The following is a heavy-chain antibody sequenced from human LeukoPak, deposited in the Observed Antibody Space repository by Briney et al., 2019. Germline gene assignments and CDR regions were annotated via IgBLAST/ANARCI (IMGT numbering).Heavy chain of an antibody. J-gene: IGHJ5*02. D-gene: IGHD2-2*01. CDR3: AKDGLVPAAPGWFDP. CDR2: IRYDGSNK. V-gene: IGHV3-30*02. Sequence: GGSLRLSCAASGFTFSSYGMHWVRQAPGKGLEWVAFIRYDGSNKYYADSVKGRFTISGDNSKNTLYLQMNSLRAEDTAVYYCAKDGLVPAAPGWFDPWGQGTLVTVSS. CDR1: GFTFSSYG.